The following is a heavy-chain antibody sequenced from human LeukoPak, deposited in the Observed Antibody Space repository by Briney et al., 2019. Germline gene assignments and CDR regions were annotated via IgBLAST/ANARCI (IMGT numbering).Heavy chain of an antibody. CDR2: TSGSGGST. CDR3: AKYDGYDHYYYYMDV. CDR1: GSTFSSYA. J-gene: IGHJ6*03. D-gene: IGHD5-12*01. Sequence: PGGSLRLSCAASGSTFSSYAMSWVRLAPGKGLEWVSGTSGSGGSTYYADSVKGRFTMSRDNSKNTLYLRMNSLRAEDTAVYYCAKYDGYDHYYYYMDVWGKGTTVTVSS. V-gene: IGHV3-23*01.